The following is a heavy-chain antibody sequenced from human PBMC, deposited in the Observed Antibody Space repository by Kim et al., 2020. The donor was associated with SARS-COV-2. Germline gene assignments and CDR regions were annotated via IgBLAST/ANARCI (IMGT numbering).Heavy chain of an antibody. V-gene: IGHV6-1*01. CDR1: GDSVSSNSAA. J-gene: IGHJ6*02. Sequence: SQTLSLTCAISGDSVSSNSAAWNWIRQSPSRGLEWLGRTYYRSKWYNDYAVSVKSRITINPDTSKNQFSLQLNSGTPEDTAVYYCARGQYSSSWYYYYGMDVWGQGTTVTVSS. CDR2: TYYRSKWYN. D-gene: IGHD6-13*01. CDR3: ARGQYSSSWYYYYGMDV.